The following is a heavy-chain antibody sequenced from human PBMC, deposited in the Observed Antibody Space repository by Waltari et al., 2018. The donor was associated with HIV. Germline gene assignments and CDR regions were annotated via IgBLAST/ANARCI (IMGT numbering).Heavy chain of an antibody. D-gene: IGHD3-9*01. J-gene: IGHJ4*02. Sequence: QVQLVQSGTEVKKPGASVKVSCKTSGYTFTKYGITWVSQAPGQRPECLGRISAYNENTNDAQKFQGRVSMTTDTSTTTAYLELRSLRSGDTAIYYCARGAPNYDVLTGYYSKLLDYWGQGTLVTVSS. CDR3: ARGAPNYDVLTGYYSKLLDY. CDR2: ISAYNENT. V-gene: IGHV1-18*04. CDR1: GYTFTKYG.